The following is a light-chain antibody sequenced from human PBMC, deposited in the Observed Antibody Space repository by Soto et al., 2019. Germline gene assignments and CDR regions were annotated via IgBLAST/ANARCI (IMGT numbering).Light chain of an antibody. CDR1: QGISND. CDR3: LQDNEYTIT. J-gene: IGKJ5*01. Sequence: AIQVTQSPSSLSASVGDRVTITCRASQGISNDLAWCQQKPGRAPKILIYAASSLQSGVPSRFSGSGSGRDFTLTISSLQPEDFATYYCLQDNEYTITFGQGTRLEIK. CDR2: AAS. V-gene: IGKV1-6*01.